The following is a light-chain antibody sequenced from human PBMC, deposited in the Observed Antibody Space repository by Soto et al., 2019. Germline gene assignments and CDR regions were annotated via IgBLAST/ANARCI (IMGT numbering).Light chain of an antibody. CDR2: GAS. V-gene: IGKV3-20*01. Sequence: EIVLTQSPGTLSLSPGERATLSCRASQSVSNSYLAWYQQKPGQAPRLLMYGASNRATGIPDRFSGSGSGTEFNLTISSLQSEDFAVYFCQQYDDWLRLTFGGGTKVDIK. CDR1: QSVSNSY. J-gene: IGKJ4*01. CDR3: QQYDDWLRLT.